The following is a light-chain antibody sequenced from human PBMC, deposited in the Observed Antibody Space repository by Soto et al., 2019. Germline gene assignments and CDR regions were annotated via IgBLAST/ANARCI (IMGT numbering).Light chain of an antibody. CDR1: QSVGRNS. J-gene: IGKJ3*01. Sequence: ENVLTQSPGTLSLSPGERATLSCRASQSVGRNSLAWYQQRPGQAPRLLIDTVSIRATGIPDRFTGSGSGTDFTLTINGLEPEDFAMYYCQQYSDSPGAFGPGTKVETK. CDR2: TVS. V-gene: IGKV3-20*01. CDR3: QQYSDSPGA.